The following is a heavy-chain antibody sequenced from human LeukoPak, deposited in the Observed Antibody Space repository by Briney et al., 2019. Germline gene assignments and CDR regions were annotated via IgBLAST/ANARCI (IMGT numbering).Heavy chain of an antibody. V-gene: IGHV3-73*01. J-gene: IGHJ4*02. D-gene: IGHD3-22*01. CDR2: IRSKANSYAT. CDR1: GFTFSSYG. Sequence: SGGSLRLSCAASGFTFSSYGMHWVRQASGKGLEWVGRIRSKANSYATTDAASVKGRFTISRDDSKNTAYLQMNSLKTEDTAVYYCTRPSYDSSVSGVVYWGQGTLVTVSS. CDR3: TRPSYDSSVSGVVY.